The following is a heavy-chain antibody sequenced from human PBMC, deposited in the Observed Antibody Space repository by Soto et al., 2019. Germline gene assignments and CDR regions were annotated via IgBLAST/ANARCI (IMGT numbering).Heavy chain of an antibody. CDR2: ISDNGGTT. V-gene: IGHV3-23*01. D-gene: IGHD1-1*01. CDR1: EFTFSNYA. Sequence: PGGSLRLSCAASEFTFSNYAMSWVRQAPGKGLEWVSSISDNGGTTYYADSVKGRFTISRDNSKNTLYLQMNSLRAEDTAVYYCAKSRKTGPRAYWGQGTLVTVSS. CDR3: AKSRKTGPRAY. J-gene: IGHJ4*02.